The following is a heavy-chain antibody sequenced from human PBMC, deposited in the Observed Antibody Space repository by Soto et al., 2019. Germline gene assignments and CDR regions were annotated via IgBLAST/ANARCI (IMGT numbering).Heavy chain of an antibody. CDR1: GGSIIRGGYY. CDR3: AREKGVYYDSSGYYFDY. V-gene: IGHV4-31*03. Sequence: SEALSLTCTVSGGSIIRGGYYWSWIRQHPGKGLEWIGYIYYSGSTYYNPSLKSRVTISVDTSKNQFSLKLSSVTAADTAVYYCAREKGVYYDSSGYYFDYWGQGTLVTVSS. CDR2: IYYSGST. D-gene: IGHD3-22*01. J-gene: IGHJ4*02.